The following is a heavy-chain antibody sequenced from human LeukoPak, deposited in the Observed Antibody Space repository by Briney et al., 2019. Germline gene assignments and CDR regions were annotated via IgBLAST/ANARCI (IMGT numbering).Heavy chain of an antibody. Sequence: GGSLRLSCAASAFTFSSYGMHWVRQAPGQGLEWVAFIRYDGSNKYYADSVKGRFTISRDNSRNTLYLQMNSLRAEDTAVYYCAKEIWPTVTTPGWTYFDYWGQGTLVTVSS. CDR2: IRYDGSNK. CDR3: AKEIWPTVTTPGWTYFDY. V-gene: IGHV3-30*02. D-gene: IGHD4-17*01. J-gene: IGHJ4*02. CDR1: AFTFSSYG.